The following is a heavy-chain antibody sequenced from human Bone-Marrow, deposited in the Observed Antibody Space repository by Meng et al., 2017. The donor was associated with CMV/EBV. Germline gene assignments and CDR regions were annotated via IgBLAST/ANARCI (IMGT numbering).Heavy chain of an antibody. Sequence: GESLKISCAASGFTFSSYWMSWVRQAPGKGLEWVANIKQDGSEKYYVDSVKGRFTISRDNAKNSLYLQMNSLRAEDTAVYYCARVNYDFWSGYFKGDYYYGMDVWGQGNTVTVSS. CDR2: IKQDGSEK. V-gene: IGHV3-7*01. CDR3: ARVNYDFWSGYFKGDYYYGMDV. J-gene: IGHJ6*02. D-gene: IGHD3-3*01. CDR1: GFTFSSYW.